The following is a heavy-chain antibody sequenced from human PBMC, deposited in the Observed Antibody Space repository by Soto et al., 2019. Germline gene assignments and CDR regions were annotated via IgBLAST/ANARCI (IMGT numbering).Heavy chain of an antibody. D-gene: IGHD5-18*01. CDR2: INPNSVGT. V-gene: IGHV1-2*02. J-gene: IGHJ4*02. CDR1: GYTFTGYY. Sequence: QVQLVQSGAEVKKPGASVKVSCKASGYTFTGYYMHWVRQAPGQGLEWMGWINPNSVGTNHAQKFQGRVTMTRDTSISTAYRELSRLRSDDTAVYYCARGLWPTPCDYWGQGTLVTVSS. CDR3: ARGLWPTPCDY.